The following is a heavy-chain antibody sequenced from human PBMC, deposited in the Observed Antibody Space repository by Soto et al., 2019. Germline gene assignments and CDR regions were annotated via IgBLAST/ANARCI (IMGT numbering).Heavy chain of an antibody. Sequence: SETLSLTCTVSGASISSSSLYWHWLRQHPGKGLEWIGAIHPSGNIYYNPSLKSRITMSPDTSNNQFSLRLNSVTAADMAVYYCARGMDMAKLGYWGPGTLVTVS. CDR1: GASISSSSLY. CDR3: ARGMDMAKLGY. CDR2: IHPSGNI. V-gene: IGHV4-31*03. J-gene: IGHJ4*02. D-gene: IGHD2-2*03.